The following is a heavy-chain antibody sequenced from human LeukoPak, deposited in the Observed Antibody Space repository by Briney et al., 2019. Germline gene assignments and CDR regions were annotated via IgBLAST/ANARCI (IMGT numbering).Heavy chain of an antibody. Sequence: SQTLSLTCAISGDSVSSNSAAWNWIRLSPSRGLEWLGRTYYRSKWYNDYAGSVKSRITINSDTSKNQFSLQLNSVSPEDTAVYYCAGGGGSFDYWGQGTLVTVSS. CDR1: GDSVSSNSAA. D-gene: IGHD3-16*01. J-gene: IGHJ4*02. V-gene: IGHV6-1*01. CDR2: TYYRSKWYN. CDR3: AGGGGSFDY.